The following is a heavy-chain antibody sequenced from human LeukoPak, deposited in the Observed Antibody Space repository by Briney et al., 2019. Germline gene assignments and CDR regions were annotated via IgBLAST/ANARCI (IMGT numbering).Heavy chain of an antibody. CDR1: GGSTSSYY. CDR2: IYYSGST. CDR3: ASGYSSSASDY. J-gene: IGHJ4*02. D-gene: IGHD6-6*01. Sequence: PSETLSLTCTVSGGSTSSYYWSWIRQPPGKGLEWIGYIYYSGSTNYNPSLKSRVTISVDTSKNQFSLKLSSVTAADTAVYYCASGYSSSASDYWGQGTLVTVSS. V-gene: IGHV4-59*01.